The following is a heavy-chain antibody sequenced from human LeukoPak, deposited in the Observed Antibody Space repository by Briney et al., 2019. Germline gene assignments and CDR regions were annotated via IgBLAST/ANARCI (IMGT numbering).Heavy chain of an antibody. CDR1: GFTFSSYG. J-gene: IGHJ3*02. V-gene: IGHV3-30*02. CDR3: AKERVSSGMMEGVLHM. Sequence: GGSLRLSCAASGFTFSSYGMHWVRQAPGKGLEWVAFIRYDGSNKYYADSVQGRFTVSRDNSKNTVNLHLNTVRAEDTAVYYCAKERVSSGMMEGVLHMWGQGTTVSVSS. CDR2: IRYDGSNK. D-gene: IGHD2-8*01.